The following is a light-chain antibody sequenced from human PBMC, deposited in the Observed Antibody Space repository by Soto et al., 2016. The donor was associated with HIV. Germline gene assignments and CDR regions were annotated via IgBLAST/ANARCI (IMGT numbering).Light chain of an antibody. V-gene: IGLV3-21*02. CDR3: QVWHSSSDHRV. CDR2: DDD. CDR1: NIGDRS. J-gene: IGLJ3*02. Sequence: SYELTQPPSVSVAPGQTARITCGGHNIGDRSVHWYQQRPGQAPVLVVYDDDDRPSGIPERFSGSNSGNTATLTISRVEAGDEADYHCQVWHSSSDHRVFGGGQADRP.